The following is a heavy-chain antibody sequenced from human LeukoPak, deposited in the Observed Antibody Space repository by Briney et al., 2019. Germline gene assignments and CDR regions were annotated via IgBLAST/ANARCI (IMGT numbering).Heavy chain of an antibody. V-gene: IGHV4-39*07. CDR1: GGSISSSRHY. J-gene: IGHJ5*02. D-gene: IGHD6-6*01. Sequence: SDTLSLTCTVSGGSISSSRHYWGWIRQSPGKGLEWIGEINHSGSTNYNPSLKSRVTISVDTSKNQFSLKLSSVTPEDTAVYYCARYSSSSGWFDPWGQGTLVTVSS. CDR3: ARYSSSSGWFDP. CDR2: INHSGST.